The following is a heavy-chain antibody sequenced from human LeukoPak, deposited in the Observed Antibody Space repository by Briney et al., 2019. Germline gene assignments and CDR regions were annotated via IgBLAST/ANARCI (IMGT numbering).Heavy chain of an antibody. V-gene: IGHV3-33*01. CDR3: ARVVAPGGNVDSYGMDV. Sequence: GGSLRLSCAASGFTFSSYGMHWVHQAPGKGLEWVAVIWYDGSNKNHADSVKGRFTISRDNSKNTLYLQMNSLRAEDTAVYYCARVVAPGGNVDSYGMDVWGQGTTVTVSS. J-gene: IGHJ6*02. CDR1: GFTFSSYG. CDR2: IWYDGSNK. D-gene: IGHD1-1*01.